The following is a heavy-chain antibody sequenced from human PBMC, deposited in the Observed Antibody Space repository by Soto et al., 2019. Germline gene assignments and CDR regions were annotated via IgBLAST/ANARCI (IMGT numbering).Heavy chain of an antibody. V-gene: IGHV3-53*01. Sequence: GGSLRLSCAASGFTVSSNYMNWVRQPPGRGLEWVSIIYSGSSSYYADSVKGRFTISRDNSKNTLYLQMNSLRAEDTAVYYCAREGDAFDIWGQGTMVTVSS. CDR2: IYSGSSS. CDR3: AREGDAFDI. CDR1: GFTVSSNY. J-gene: IGHJ3*02.